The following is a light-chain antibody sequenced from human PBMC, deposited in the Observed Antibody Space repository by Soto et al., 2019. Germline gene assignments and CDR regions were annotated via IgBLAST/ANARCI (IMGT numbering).Light chain of an antibody. CDR3: QVWNISTDHYV. V-gene: IGLV3-21*02. Sequence: ELTQPPSVSVAPGQTARITCGGNNIGSTSVHWYKQSPGQAPVLVVYDDNDRPSGIPERFSGFNSENTATLTITRVEAGDEADYYCQVWNISTDHYVFGTGTKVTVL. J-gene: IGLJ1*01. CDR1: NIGSTS. CDR2: DDN.